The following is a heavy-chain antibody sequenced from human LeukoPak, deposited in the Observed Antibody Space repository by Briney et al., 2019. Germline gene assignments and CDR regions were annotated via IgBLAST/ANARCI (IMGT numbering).Heavy chain of an antibody. J-gene: IGHJ5*02. Sequence: SETLSLTCTVSGGSISSYYWSWIRQPPGKGLEWIGYIYYSGSTNYNPSLKGRVTISVDTSKNQFSLKLSSVTAADTAVYYCARTYYYHSGRADPWGQGTLVTVSS. D-gene: IGHD3-10*01. CDR3: ARTYYYHSGRADP. V-gene: IGHV4-59*08. CDR1: GGSISSYY. CDR2: IYYSGST.